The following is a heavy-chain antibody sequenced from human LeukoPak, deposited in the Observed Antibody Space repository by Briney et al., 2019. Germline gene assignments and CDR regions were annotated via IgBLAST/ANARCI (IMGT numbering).Heavy chain of an antibody. Sequence: PGGSLRLSCAASGFTFSDYYMSWIRQAPGKGLEGVASINQGGSRLHYLDSVTGRFIISRDDAQNSLFLQMTRLRADDTAVYYCARLKDDVTKLDYWGQGTLVSVSS. CDR2: INQGGSRL. V-gene: IGHV3-7*01. J-gene: IGHJ4*02. CDR1: GFTFSDYY. CDR3: ARLKDDVTKLDY. D-gene: IGHD2-8*01.